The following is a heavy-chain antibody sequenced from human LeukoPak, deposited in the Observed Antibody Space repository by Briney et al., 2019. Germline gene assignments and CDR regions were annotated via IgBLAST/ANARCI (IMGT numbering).Heavy chain of an antibody. Sequence: ASVKVSCKASGYTFTSYGISWVRQAPGQGLEWMGWISAYNGNTNYAQELQGRVTMTTDTSTSTAYMELRSLRSDDTAVYYCARDRSYYDFWSGYSDFDYWGQGTLVTVSS. CDR3: ARDRSYYDFWSGYSDFDY. CDR2: ISAYNGNT. D-gene: IGHD3-3*01. V-gene: IGHV1-18*01. J-gene: IGHJ4*02. CDR1: GYTFTSYG.